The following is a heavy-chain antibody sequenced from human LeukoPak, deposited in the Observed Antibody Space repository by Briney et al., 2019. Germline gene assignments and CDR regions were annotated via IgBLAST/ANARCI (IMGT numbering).Heavy chain of an antibody. CDR3: SRQPITVLVPAAIGGNWYFDL. V-gene: IGHV4-59*08. J-gene: IGHJ2*01. D-gene: IGHD2-2*02. CDR2: LYYSGST. CDR1: GGSISSYY. Sequence: PSETLSLTCTVSGGSISSYYWSWIRQPPGKGLEWIGYLYYSGSTNYNPSLKSRVTISVDTSKNQFSLKLLSVTAADPTVYYCSRQPITVLVPAAIGGNWYFDLWGRGTLVTVSS.